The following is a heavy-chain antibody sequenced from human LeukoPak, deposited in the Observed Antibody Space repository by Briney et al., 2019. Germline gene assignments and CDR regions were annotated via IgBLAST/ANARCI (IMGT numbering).Heavy chain of an antibody. D-gene: IGHD5-24*01. CDR1: GGSFSGYY. CDR3: ARGERWLQLVWDY. V-gene: IGHV4-34*01. CDR2: INHSGST. Sequence: PSETLSLTCAVYGGSFSGYYWSWIRQPPGKGLEWIGEINHSGSTNYNPSLKSRVTISVDTSKNQFSLKLSSVTAADTAVYYCARGERWLQLVWDYWGKETLVTVS. J-gene: IGHJ4*02.